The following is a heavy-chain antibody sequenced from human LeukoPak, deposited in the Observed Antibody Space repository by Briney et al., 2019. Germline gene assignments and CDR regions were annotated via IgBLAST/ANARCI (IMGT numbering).Heavy chain of an antibody. D-gene: IGHD6-19*01. CDR1: GGSISSYY. J-gene: IGHJ5*02. V-gene: IGHV4-59*01. Sequence: ETLSLTCTVSGGSISSYYWSWIRQPPGKGLEWIGYIYYSGSTNYNPSLKSRVTISVDTSKNQFSLKLSSVTAADTAVYYCARQLAVAGSGVSWFDPWGQGTLITVSS. CDR2: IYYSGST. CDR3: ARQLAVAGSGVSWFDP.